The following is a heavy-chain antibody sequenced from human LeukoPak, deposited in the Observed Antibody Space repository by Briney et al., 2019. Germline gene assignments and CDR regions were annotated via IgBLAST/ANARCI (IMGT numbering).Heavy chain of an antibody. CDR3: ARTLMNCSGGSCSPYYFDY. CDR1: GFTFGSYS. J-gene: IGHJ4*02. V-gene: IGHV3-21*01. Sequence: GGSLRLSCAASGFTFGSYSMNWVRQAPRKGLEWVSSISSSSSYIYYADSVKGRFTISRDNAKNSLYPQMNSLRAEDTAVYYCARTLMNCSGGSCSPYYFDYWGQGTLVTVSS. CDR2: ISSSSSYI. D-gene: IGHD2-15*01.